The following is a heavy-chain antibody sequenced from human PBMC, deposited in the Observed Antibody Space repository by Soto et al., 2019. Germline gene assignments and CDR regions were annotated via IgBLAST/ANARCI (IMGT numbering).Heavy chain of an antibody. D-gene: IGHD2-21*01. Sequence: GGSLRLSCTASGFTFGDYAMSWFRQAPGKGLEWVGFIRSKAYGGTTEYAASVKGRFTISRDDSKSIAYLQMNSLKTEDTAVYYCTRGRSVVVIATHFDYWGQGTLVTVSS. V-gene: IGHV3-49*03. CDR2: IRSKAYGGTT. CDR1: GFTFGDYA. J-gene: IGHJ4*02. CDR3: TRGRSVVVIATHFDY.